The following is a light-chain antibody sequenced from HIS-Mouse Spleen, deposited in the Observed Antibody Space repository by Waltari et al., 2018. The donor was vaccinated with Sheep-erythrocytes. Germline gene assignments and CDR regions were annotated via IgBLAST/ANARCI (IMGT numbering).Light chain of an antibody. V-gene: IGLV2-23*03. J-gene: IGLJ2*01. Sequence: QSALTQPASVSGSPGQSITISCTGTSSDVGSYTLVPWYQQHPGKAPKLMIYEGSKRPSGVSNRFSGSKSGNTASLTISGLQAEDEADYYCCSYAGSSTFHVVFGGGTKLTVL. CDR3: CSYAGSSTFHVV. CDR2: EGS. CDR1: SSDVGSYTL.